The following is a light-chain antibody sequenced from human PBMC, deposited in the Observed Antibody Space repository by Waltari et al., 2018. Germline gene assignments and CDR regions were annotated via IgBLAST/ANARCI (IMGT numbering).Light chain of an antibody. Sequence: EIVLTQSPGTLSLSPGERATLSCRDSQSVSSRYLAWYQQKPGQAPRLLIFDASRRATGIPDRFSGSGSGTDFTLTISRLEPEDFAVYYCQQYGGSPSTFGQGTKLEIK. CDR2: DAS. V-gene: IGKV3-20*01. J-gene: IGKJ2*01. CDR3: QQYGGSPST. CDR1: QSVSSRY.